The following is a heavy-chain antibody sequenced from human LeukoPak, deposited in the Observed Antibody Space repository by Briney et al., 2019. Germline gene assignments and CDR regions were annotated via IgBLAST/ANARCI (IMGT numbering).Heavy chain of an antibody. V-gene: IGHV4-4*07. J-gene: IGHJ4*02. Sequence: SETLSLTCTVSGGSISSYYWSWIRQPAGKGLEWIGRIYTSGSTNYNPSLKSRVTMSVDTSKNQFSLKLSSVTAADTAVYYCARIAPTYLATVTTWYFDYWGQGTLVTVSP. D-gene: IGHD4-17*01. CDR2: IYTSGST. CDR3: ARIAPTYLATVTTWYFDY. CDR1: GGSISSYY.